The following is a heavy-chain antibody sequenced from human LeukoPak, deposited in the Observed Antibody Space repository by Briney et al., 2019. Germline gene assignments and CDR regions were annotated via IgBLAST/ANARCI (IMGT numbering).Heavy chain of an antibody. J-gene: IGHJ4*02. CDR2: IYHSGST. Sequence: PSGTLSLTCAVSGGSISSNNWWSWVRQPPGQGLEWIGEIYHSGSTNYNPSLKSRVTISVDKSKNQFFLKVSSVTAADTAVYYCARAPPYASGWSKGVLDYWGQGTLVTVSS. V-gene: IGHV4-4*02. CDR1: GGSISSNNW. CDR3: ARAPPYASGWSKGVLDY. D-gene: IGHD6-19*01.